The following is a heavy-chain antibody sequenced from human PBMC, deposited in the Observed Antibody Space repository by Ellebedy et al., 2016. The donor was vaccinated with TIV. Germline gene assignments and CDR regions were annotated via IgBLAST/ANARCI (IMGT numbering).Heavy chain of an antibody. J-gene: IGHJ2*01. V-gene: IGHV3-66*01. CDR1: GFTFSSYA. CDR2: IYSGGST. D-gene: IGHD3-22*01. Sequence: GGSLRLSXAASGFTFSSYAMHWVRQAPGKGLEWVSVIYSGGSTYYADSVKGRFTISRDDSKNTLFLQMHSLRADDTAVYYCARIPYDSSGYWYFDLWGRGTLVTVSS. CDR3: ARIPYDSSGYWYFDL.